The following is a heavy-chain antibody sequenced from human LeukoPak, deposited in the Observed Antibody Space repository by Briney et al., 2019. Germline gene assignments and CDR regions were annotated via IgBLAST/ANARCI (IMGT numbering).Heavy chain of an antibody. CDR1: GFTVSSNY. D-gene: IGHD3-3*01. CDR2: IYSDGST. CDR3: ARVINYFWSGYNWFDP. Sequence: GGSLRLSCAASGFTVSSNYMSCVRQAPGKGLEWVSVIYSDGSTYYADSVKGRFTISRDNSKNTLYLQMNSLRAEDTAVYYCARVINYFWSGYNWFDPWGQGTLVTVSS. J-gene: IGHJ5*02. V-gene: IGHV3-53*01.